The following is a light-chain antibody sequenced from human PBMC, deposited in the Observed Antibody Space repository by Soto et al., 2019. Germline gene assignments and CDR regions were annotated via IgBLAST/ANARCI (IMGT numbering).Light chain of an antibody. V-gene: IGKV3-15*01. CDR1: QSIYTE. CDR3: QQGHNWPLT. Sequence: EIVMTQSPATLSVSPGERATISCRASQSIYTELAWYQQKPGQPPRLLIYSASTRATGVPARFTGSGSGSEFTLTSSGLQSEDFAVYYCQQGHNWPLTFGQGTRLEI. CDR2: SAS. J-gene: IGKJ2*01.